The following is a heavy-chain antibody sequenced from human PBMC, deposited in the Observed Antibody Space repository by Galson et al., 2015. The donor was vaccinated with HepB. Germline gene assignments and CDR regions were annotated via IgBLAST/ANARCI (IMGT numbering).Heavy chain of an antibody. V-gene: IGHV3-30*18. J-gene: IGHJ4*02. Sequence: SLRLSCAASGFTFSSYGMHWVRQAPGKGLEWVAVISYDGSNKYYADSVKGRFTISRDNSKNTLYLQMNSLRAEDTAVYYCAKEGGYSGSYWLDYWGQGTLVTVSS. CDR3: AKEGGYSGSYWLDY. D-gene: IGHD1-26*01. CDR1: GFTFSSYG. CDR2: ISYDGSNK.